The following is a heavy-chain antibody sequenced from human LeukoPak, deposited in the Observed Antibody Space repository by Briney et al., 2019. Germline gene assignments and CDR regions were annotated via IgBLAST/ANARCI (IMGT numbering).Heavy chain of an antibody. D-gene: IGHD1-26*01. Sequence: SVKVSCRASGGTFSSYAISWVRQAPGQGLEWMGGIIPIFGTANYAQKFQGRVTMTRDTSTSTVYMELSSLRSEDTAVYYCARGKWELLVGDDAFDIWGQGTMVTVSS. CDR2: IIPIFGTA. CDR1: GGTFSSYA. V-gene: IGHV1-69*05. J-gene: IGHJ3*02. CDR3: ARGKWELLVGDDAFDI.